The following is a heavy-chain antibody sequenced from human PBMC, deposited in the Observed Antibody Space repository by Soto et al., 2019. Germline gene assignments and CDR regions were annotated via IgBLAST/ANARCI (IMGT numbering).Heavy chain of an antibody. CDR1: GFSSSNYA. CDR2: ISAGGSNT. J-gene: IGHJ4*02. Sequence: GGSLRLSCAASGFSSSNYAMNWVRQAPGKGLEWVSAISAGGSNTNYADSVKGRFTISSDNSKNTLYLQMNGLRADDTAVYYCAKEYSTSFDYWGQGTPVTVSS. CDR3: AKEYSTSFDY. V-gene: IGHV3-23*01. D-gene: IGHD6-6*01.